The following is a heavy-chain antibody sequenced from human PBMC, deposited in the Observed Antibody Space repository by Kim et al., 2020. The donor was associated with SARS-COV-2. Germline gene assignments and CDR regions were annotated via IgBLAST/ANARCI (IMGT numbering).Heavy chain of an antibody. CDR3: ARTSSGLFDY. J-gene: IGHJ4*02. D-gene: IGHD6-19*01. Sequence: TYYNPSLKSRVTISVDTSKNQFSLKLSSVTAADTAVYYCARTSSGLFDYWGQGTLVTVSS. V-gene: IGHV4-31*02. CDR2: T.